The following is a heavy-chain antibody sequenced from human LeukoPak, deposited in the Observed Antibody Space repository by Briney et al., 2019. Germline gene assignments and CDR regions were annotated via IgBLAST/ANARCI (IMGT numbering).Heavy chain of an antibody. Sequence: GGSLRLSCAASGFTFSSNAMSWVRQAPGKGLEWVTVISASGGNTYYADSVKGRFTISRDNAKNSLYLQMNSLRDEDTAVYYCARFPHYYDSSGYSFWGQGTLVTVSS. CDR3: ARFPHYYDSSGYSF. V-gene: IGHV3-23*01. CDR1: GFTFSSNA. J-gene: IGHJ4*02. CDR2: ISASGGNT. D-gene: IGHD3-22*01.